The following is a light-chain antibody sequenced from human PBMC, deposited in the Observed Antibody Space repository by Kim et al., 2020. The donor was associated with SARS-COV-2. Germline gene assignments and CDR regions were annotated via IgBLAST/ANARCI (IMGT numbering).Light chain of an antibody. V-gene: IGKV3-20*01. J-gene: IGKJ1*01. CDR3: QQYGNSPWT. Sequence: SPGERATLACRASQSISSSYLAWYQQKPGQAPRLLIYGASSRATGIPDRFSGNVSGTDFTLTISRLEPEDFAVYSCQQYGNSPWTFGQGTKVDIK. CDR1: QSISSSY. CDR2: GAS.